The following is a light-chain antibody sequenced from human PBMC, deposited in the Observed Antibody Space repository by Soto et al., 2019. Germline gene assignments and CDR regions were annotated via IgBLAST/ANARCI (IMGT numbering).Light chain of an antibody. J-gene: IGKJ3*01. Sequence: EIVMTQSPATLSLSPGERATLSCRASQSVSSNLAWFQHKPGQAPRLLIFGASSRATGVPARFSGSGSGTEFTLTISSLQSEDSAVYYCQQYNNWPPLFTFGPGTKVDIK. V-gene: IGKV3-15*01. CDR1: QSVSSN. CDR3: QQYNNWPPLFT. CDR2: GAS.